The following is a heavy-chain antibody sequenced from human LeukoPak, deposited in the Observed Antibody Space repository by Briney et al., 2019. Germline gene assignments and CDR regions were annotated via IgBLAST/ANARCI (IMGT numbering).Heavy chain of an antibody. V-gene: IGHV3-7*03. CDR2: IRPDGSLK. CDR3: AKVRGPGGSIVGASKGFDY. D-gene: IGHD1-26*01. CDR1: GFTFSTYW. J-gene: IGHJ4*02. Sequence: GGSLRLSCAASGFTFSTYWMSWVRQAPGEGLEWVANIRPDGSLKYYVDSVKGRFTISRDNAKNSLYLQMNSLRAEDTAVYYCAKVRGPGGSIVGASKGFDYWGQGTLVTVSS.